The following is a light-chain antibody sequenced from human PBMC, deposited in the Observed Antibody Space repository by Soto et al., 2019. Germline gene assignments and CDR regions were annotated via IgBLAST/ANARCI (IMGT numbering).Light chain of an antibody. CDR2: DAS. CDR3: QQYNSYSRT. CDR1: QSISSW. J-gene: IGKJ1*01. Sequence: DIQMTQSPSTLSASVGDRVTITCRASQSISSWLAWYQQKPGKAPKLLIYDASSLESGVPSRFSGSGSGTEFTLTISNLQPDDFAIYYCQQYNSYSRTFGQGTKVDIK. V-gene: IGKV1-5*01.